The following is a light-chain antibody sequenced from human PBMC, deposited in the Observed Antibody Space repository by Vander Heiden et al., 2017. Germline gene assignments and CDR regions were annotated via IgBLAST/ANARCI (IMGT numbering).Light chain of an antibody. CDR3: QQYRTTPLT. CDR1: HSVFYTSDNSNY. Sequence: DFVITQSPDSIAVALVERATINCKSSHSVFYTSDNSNYLAWYQQKPRQPPQLLIYWASTRASGVPDRFSGSGSGTDFTLTITSLQAEDVAVYYRQQYRTTPLTFGGGTKVEI. V-gene: IGKV4-1*01. CDR2: WAS. J-gene: IGKJ4*01.